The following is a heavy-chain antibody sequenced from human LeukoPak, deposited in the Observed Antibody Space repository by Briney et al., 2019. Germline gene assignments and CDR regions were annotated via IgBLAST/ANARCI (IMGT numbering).Heavy chain of an antibody. J-gene: IGHJ4*02. V-gene: IGHV4-39*02. CDR1: GGSISSSTNY. CDR2: TFHSGTT. CDR3: AREPTYYYDSSGLYYFDY. Sequence: PSETLSLTCTVSGGSISSSTNYWGWVRQPPGKGLECIGSTFHSGTTYYNPSLKSRVIISVDTSKDQFSLKLSSVTAADTAVYYCAREPTYYYDSSGLYYFDYWGQGTLVTVSS. D-gene: IGHD3-22*01.